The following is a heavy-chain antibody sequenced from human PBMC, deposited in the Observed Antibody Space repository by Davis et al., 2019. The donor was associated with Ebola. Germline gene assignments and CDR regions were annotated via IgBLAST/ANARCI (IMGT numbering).Heavy chain of an antibody. CDR3: AREEAMIVVDDYYGMDV. CDR1: GYTFTRYG. V-gene: IGHV1-3*01. CDR2: INAGNGNT. Sequence: ASVKVSCKASGYTFTRYGVHWVRQAPGQRLEWMGWINAGNGNTKYSQKFQGRVTITRDTSASTAYMELSSLRSEDTAVYYCAREEAMIVVDDYYGMDVWGQGTTVTVSS. D-gene: IGHD3-22*01. J-gene: IGHJ6*02.